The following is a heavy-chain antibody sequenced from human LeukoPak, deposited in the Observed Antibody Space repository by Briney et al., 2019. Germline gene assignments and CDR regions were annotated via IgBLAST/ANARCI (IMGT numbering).Heavy chain of an antibody. CDR3: ARGRGTALYYFDY. CDR2: IYSDGSTI. D-gene: IGHD3-16*01. J-gene: IGHJ4*02. Sequence: GGSLRLCCAASGFTFSSYWMHWVRQTPEKGLVWVSRIYSDGSTIAYADSVKGRFTISRDNAKNTLYLQMNSLGAEDTAVYYCARGRGTALYYFDYWGQGTLVTVSS. CDR1: GFTFSSYW. V-gene: IGHV3-74*01.